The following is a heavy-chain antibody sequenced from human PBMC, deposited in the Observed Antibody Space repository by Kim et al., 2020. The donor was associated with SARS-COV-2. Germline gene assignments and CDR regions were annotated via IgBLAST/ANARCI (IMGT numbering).Heavy chain of an antibody. CDR3: AGHPRATLVRGGYFDY. CDR1: GGSISSSSYY. D-gene: IGHD3-10*01. CDR2: IYYSGST. Sequence: SETLSLTCTVSGGSISSSSYYWGWIRQPPGKGLEWIGSIYYSGSTYYNPSLKSRVTISVDTSKNQFSQKLSSVTAADTAVYYCAGHPRATLVRGGYFDYWGQGTLVSVSS. J-gene: IGHJ4*02. V-gene: IGHV4-39*01.